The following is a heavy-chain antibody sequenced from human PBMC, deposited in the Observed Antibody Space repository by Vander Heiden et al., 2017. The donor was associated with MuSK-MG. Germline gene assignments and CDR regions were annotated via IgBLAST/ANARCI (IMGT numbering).Heavy chain of an antibody. Sequence: EVRLVESGGGLVQPGGSLRLSCATSGFTFSDYWMSWVRQAPGKGLEWVASIKQDGNKKDYVDSVKGRFTISRDNAKNSLYLQMNSLRAEDTAVYYCARSRWELLRADCWGQGTLVSISS. CDR1: GFTFSDYW. CDR2: IKQDGNKK. V-gene: IGHV3-7*01. J-gene: IGHJ4*02. D-gene: IGHD1-26*01. CDR3: ARSRWELLRADC.